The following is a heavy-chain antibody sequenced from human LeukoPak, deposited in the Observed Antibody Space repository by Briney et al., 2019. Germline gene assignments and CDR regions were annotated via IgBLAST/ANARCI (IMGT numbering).Heavy chain of an antibody. CDR3: ARESTYYDSTDYYQGDAFDI. Sequence: ASVKVSCKASGYTFTNFGISWVRQAPGQGLEWMGRINPNSGGTNYAQKFQGRVTMTRDTSISTAYMELSRLKSDDTAVYYCARESTYYDSTDYYQGDAFDIWGQGTMVTVSS. CDR1: GYTFTNFG. CDR2: INPNSGGT. J-gene: IGHJ3*02. D-gene: IGHD3-22*01. V-gene: IGHV1-2*02.